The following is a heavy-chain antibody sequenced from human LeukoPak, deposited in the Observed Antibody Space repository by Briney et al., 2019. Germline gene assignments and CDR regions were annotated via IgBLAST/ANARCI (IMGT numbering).Heavy chain of an antibody. D-gene: IGHD3-9*01. CDR1: GFTFSSYA. Sequence: GGSLRLSCAASGFTFSSYAMSWVRQAPGKGLEWVSAISGSGGSTYYADSVKGRFTISRDNSKNTLYLQMNSLRAEDTAVYYCARDLGYFDWEPYYYYGMDVWGQGTTVTVSS. V-gene: IGHV3-23*01. J-gene: IGHJ6*02. CDR3: ARDLGYFDWEPYYYYGMDV. CDR2: ISGSGGST.